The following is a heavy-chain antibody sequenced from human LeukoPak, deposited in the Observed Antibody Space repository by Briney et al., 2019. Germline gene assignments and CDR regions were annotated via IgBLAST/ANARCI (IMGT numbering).Heavy chain of an antibody. CDR1: GFTFSSYA. J-gene: IGHJ3*02. CDR2: ISGSGGST. V-gene: IGHV3-23*01. D-gene: IGHD1-26*01. CDR3: AKVKANREAFDI. Sequence: PGGSLRLSCAASGFTFSSYAISWVRQAPGKGLEWVSAISGSGGSTYYADSVKGRFTISRDNSKNTLYLQMNSLRAEDTAVYYCAKVKANREAFDIWGQGTMVTVSS.